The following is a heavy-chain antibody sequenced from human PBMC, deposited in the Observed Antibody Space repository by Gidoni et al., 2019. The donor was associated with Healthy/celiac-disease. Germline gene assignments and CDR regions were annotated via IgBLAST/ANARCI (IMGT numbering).Heavy chain of an antibody. CDR1: GFTFSSYG. V-gene: IGHV3-30*18. CDR2: ISYDGSNK. Sequence: QVQLVESGGGVVQPGRSLRLSCAASGFTFSSYGMHWVRQAPGKGLEWVAVISYDGSNKYYADSVKGRFTISRDNSKNTLYLQMNSLRAEDTAVYYCAKGGVLRFLEWLYSLDYWGQGTLVTVSS. D-gene: IGHD3-3*01. CDR3: AKGGVLRFLEWLYSLDY. J-gene: IGHJ4*02.